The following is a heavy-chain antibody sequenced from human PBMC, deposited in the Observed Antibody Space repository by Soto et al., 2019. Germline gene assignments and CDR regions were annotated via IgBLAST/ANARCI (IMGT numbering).Heavy chain of an antibody. CDR3: AREEGRGTSCSHCGDFDS. D-gene: IGHD2-2*01. CDR2: INPSGGST. Sequence: ASVKVSCKASGYTFTSYYMHWVRQAPGQGLEWMGIINPSGGSTSYAQKFQGRVTMTRDTSTSTVYMELSSLRSEDTAVYYCAREEGRGTSCSHCGDFDSWGQGTLVTVSS. CDR1: GYTFTSYY. V-gene: IGHV1-46*01. J-gene: IGHJ4*01.